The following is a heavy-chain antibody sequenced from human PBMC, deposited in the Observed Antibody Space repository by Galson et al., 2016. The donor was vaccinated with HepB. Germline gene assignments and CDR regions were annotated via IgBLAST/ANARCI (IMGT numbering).Heavy chain of an antibody. CDR2: ISWNSGNT. V-gene: IGHV3-9*01. D-gene: IGHD2-2*01. CDR1: GFTFGDYA. CDR3: AKAAQNCSSSSCRNWFDP. Sequence: SLRLSCAASGFTFGDYAMHWVRQAPGKGLEWVSGISWNSGNTGYVDSVKGRFTISRDNPKNSLYLQMNSLRAEDTALYYFAKAAQNCSSSSCRNWFDPWGQGTLVTVSS. J-gene: IGHJ5*02.